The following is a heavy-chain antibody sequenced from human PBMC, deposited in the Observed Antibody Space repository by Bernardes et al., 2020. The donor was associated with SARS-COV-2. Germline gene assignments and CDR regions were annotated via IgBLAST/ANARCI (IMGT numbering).Heavy chain of an antibody. CDR3: ATVSVYDFHYDMDV. D-gene: IGHD6-19*01. CDR1: GYPLTKFS. Sequence: ASVKVSCKVSGYPLTKFSMHWVRQAPGKGLEWMGRFDHEDSETVYAQKFQGRVIMTADTTTDTAYVELSSLKSEDTAVYYCATVSVYDFHYDMDVWGQGTTVTVSS. V-gene: IGHV1-24*01. J-gene: IGHJ6*02. CDR2: FDHEDSET.